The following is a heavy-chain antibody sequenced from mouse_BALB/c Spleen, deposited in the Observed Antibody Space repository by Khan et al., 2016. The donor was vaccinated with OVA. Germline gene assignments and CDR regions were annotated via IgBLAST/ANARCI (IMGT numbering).Heavy chain of an antibody. Sequence: EVELVESGGGLVKPGGSLKLSCAVSGFTFSTYAMSWVRQTPEKRLEWVATISSDGDYTYYPDNVTGRFTISRDNAKNTLYLQMSSLRSEDTAMYYCARSPYGNFAYWGQGTRVTVSA. CDR3: ARSPYGNFAY. CDR2: ISSDGDYT. D-gene: IGHD2-1*01. J-gene: IGHJ3*01. V-gene: IGHV5-9-3*01. CDR1: GFTFSTYA.